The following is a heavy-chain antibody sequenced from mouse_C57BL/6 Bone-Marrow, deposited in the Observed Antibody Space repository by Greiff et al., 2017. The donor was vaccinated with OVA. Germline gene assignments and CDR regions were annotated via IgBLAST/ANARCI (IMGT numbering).Heavy chain of an antibody. V-gene: IGHV10-1*01. Sequence: EVKLVESGGGLVQPKGSLKLSCAASGFSFNTYAMNWVRQAPGKGLEWVARIRSESNNSATYYADSVKDRFTISRDDSESMLYLQMNNLKTEDTAMYYCVRHVGYYDYFYYAIDYWGQGTSVTVSS. D-gene: IGHD2-4*01. CDR3: VRHVGYYDYFYYAIDY. CDR1: GFSFNTYA. CDR2: IRSESNNSAT. J-gene: IGHJ4*01.